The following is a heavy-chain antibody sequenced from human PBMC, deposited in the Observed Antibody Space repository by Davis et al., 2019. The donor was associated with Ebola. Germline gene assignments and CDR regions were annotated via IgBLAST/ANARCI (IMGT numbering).Heavy chain of an antibody. J-gene: IGHJ6*02. V-gene: IGHV1-3*01. CDR3: ARDGIRRGYYYYGMDV. D-gene: IGHD1-26*01. CDR2: INAGNGNT. CDR1: GYTFTSYA. Sequence: ASVKVSCKASGYTFTSYAMHWVRQAPGQRLEWMGWINAGNGNTKYSQKFQGRVTITRDTSASTAYMELSSLRAEDTAVYYCARDGIRRGYYYYGMDVWGQGTTVTVSS.